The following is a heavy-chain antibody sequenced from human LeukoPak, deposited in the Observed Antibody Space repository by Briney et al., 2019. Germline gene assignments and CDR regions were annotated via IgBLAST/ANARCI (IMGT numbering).Heavy chain of an antibody. J-gene: IGHJ4*02. CDR2: IIPIFGTA. V-gene: IGHV1-69*13. Sequence: SVKVSCKASGGTFSSYAISWVRQAPGQGLEWMGGIIPIFGTANYAQKFQGRVTITVDESTSTAYMELSSLRSEDTAVYYCAGGVSSSWYRFDYWGQGTLVTVSS. CDR1: GGTFSSYA. CDR3: AGGVSSSWYRFDY. D-gene: IGHD6-13*01.